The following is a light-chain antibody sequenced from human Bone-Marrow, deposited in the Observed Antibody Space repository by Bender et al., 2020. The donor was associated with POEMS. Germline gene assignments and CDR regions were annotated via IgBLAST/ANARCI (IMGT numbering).Light chain of an antibody. CDR3: YSTDSSGNHVGV. J-gene: IGLJ2*01. V-gene: IGLV3-25*02. CDR2: EDS. Sequence: SSELTQPPSVSVSPGQTARITCSGDALPNHLVHWYQQRPGQAPVVVIYEDSERPSGIPERFSGSSSGTTVTLTISGAQVEDEADYYCYSTDSSGNHVGVFGGGTKLTVL. CDR1: ALPNHL.